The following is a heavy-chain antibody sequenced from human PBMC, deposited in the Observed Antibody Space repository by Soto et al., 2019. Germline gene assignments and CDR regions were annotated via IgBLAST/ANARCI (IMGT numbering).Heavy chain of an antibody. Sequence: EVQLVESGGGLVQPGGSLRLSCAASGFTFSDHWMHWVRQVPGEGLVWVARINSDGSTTTYADSVKGRFTISRANARNTLYRQMDSRRAEDTDVYYCARGYSGGPDYWGQGTVVTVSS. CDR3: ARGYSGGPDY. J-gene: IGHJ4*02. V-gene: IGHV3-74*01. CDR1: GFTFSDHW. CDR2: INSDGSTT. D-gene: IGHD1-26*01.